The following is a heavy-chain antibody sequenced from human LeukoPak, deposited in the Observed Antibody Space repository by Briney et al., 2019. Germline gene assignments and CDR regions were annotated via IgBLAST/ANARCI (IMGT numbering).Heavy chain of an antibody. CDR2: ISWNSGSI. J-gene: IGHJ4*02. Sequence: QPGRSLRLSCAVSGFTFVDYDMHWVRQAPGKGLEWVSGISWNSGSIGYGDSVKGRFIISRDHPKNSLCLQMSSLRAEDTALYYCAKDRSYDSSGYAPDWGQGNLVTVSS. V-gene: IGHV3-9*01. D-gene: IGHD3-22*01. CDR1: GFTFVDYD. CDR3: AKDRSYDSSGYAPD.